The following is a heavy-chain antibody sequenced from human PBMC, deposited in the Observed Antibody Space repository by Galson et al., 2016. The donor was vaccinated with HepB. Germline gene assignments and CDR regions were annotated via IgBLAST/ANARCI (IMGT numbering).Heavy chain of an antibody. J-gene: IGHJ2*01. CDR3: ARDPSVVIGPTYWYFDL. D-gene: IGHD2-15*01. CDR2: ISYDGTNK. CDR1: GFTFNSYA. Sequence: SLRLSCAASGFTFNSYAMHWIRQAPGKGLEWVAVISYDGTNKYYADSVKGRFTISRDNSKKTLYVQMNSLKAEDTAVYYCARDPSVVIGPTYWYFDLLGRGSLVTVSS. V-gene: IGHV3-30*04.